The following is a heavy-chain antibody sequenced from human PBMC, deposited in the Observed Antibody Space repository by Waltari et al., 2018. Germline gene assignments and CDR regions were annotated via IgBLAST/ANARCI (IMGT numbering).Heavy chain of an antibody. D-gene: IGHD6-19*01. CDR3: ASAPYSSGWYSWFDP. CDR1: GFTVSTNY. V-gene: IGHV3-66*01. Sequence: EVQLVESGGGSVQPGGSLRLSCVVSGFTVSTNYMSWVRQAPGKGLEWVSVIYRGGSTFYADSVKGRFTISRDNSKNTLYLQMNSLRAEDTAVYYCASAPYSSGWYSWFDPWGQGTLVTVSS. J-gene: IGHJ5*02. CDR2: IYRGGST.